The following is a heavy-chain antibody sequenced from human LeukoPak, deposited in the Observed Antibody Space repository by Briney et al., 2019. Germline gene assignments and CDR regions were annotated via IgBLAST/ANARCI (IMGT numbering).Heavy chain of an antibody. Sequence: GGSLRLSCAASGFTFSNAWMSWVRQAPGKGLEWVGRIKGKTDGGTTDYAAPVKGRFTISRDDSKNTLYLQMNSLKTEDTAVYYCRSGYVARDYWGQGTLVTVSS. CDR3: RSGYVARDY. D-gene: IGHD5-12*01. CDR2: IKGKTDGGTT. CDR1: GFTFSNAW. J-gene: IGHJ4*02. V-gene: IGHV3-15*01.